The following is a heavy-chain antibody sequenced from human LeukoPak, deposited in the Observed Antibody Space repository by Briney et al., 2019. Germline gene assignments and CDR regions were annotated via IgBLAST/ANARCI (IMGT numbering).Heavy chain of an antibody. CDR2: INHSGST. J-gene: IGHJ5*02. Sequence: KPSETLSLTCAVYGGSFSGYYWSWIRQPPGKGLEWIGEINHSGSTNYNPSLKSRVTISVDTSKNQFSLKLSSVTAADTAVYYCARGPAATVAAAAYNWFDPWGQGTLVTVSS. D-gene: IGHD6-13*01. CDR1: GGSFSGYY. CDR3: ARGPAATVAAAAYNWFDP. V-gene: IGHV4-34*01.